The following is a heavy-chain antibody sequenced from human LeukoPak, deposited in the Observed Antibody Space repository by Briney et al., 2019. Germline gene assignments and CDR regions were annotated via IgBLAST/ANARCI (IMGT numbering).Heavy chain of an antibody. Sequence: PAGGSLRLSCAASGFTFRSYGMHWVRQAPGKGLEWVAVIWYNGSNEYYADSVKGRFTISRDNSKNTLYLQMNSLRAEDTAVYYCAREDTPAYYGSGSYLDNWFDPWGQGTLVTVSS. CDR2: IWYNGSNE. D-gene: IGHD3-10*01. V-gene: IGHV3-33*01. CDR1: GFTFRSYG. J-gene: IGHJ5*02. CDR3: AREDTPAYYGSGSYLDNWFDP.